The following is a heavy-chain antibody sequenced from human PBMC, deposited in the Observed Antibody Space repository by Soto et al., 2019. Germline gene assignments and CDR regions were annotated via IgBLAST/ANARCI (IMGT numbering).Heavy chain of an antibody. CDR1: GFTFSSYA. D-gene: IGHD3-22*01. J-gene: IGHJ5*02. Sequence: GGSLRLSCAASGFTFSSYAMSWVRQAPGKGLEWVSAISGSGGSTYYADSVKGRFTISSDNSKNTLYLQMNSLRAEDTAVDYCANSPGRYYYDSSGRNWFDPWGQGTLVTVSS. V-gene: IGHV3-23*01. CDR2: ISGSGGST. CDR3: ANSPGRYYYDSSGRNWFDP.